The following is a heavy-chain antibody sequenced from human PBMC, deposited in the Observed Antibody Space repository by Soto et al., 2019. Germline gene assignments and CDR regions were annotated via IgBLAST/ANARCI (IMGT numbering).Heavy chain of an antibody. J-gene: IGHJ4*02. V-gene: IGHV3-7*03. CDR1: GFTFSSYW. D-gene: IGHD2-21*02. CDR2: IKEDGSEK. Sequence: GGSLRLSCVVSGFTFSSYWMGWVRQTPGKGLQWVANIKEDGSEKYYVGSVKGRCTISRDNTENSLFLHLNSLTAEDTAVYYCVRAPRKSVEYCGGDCFRNYDSRGQGTLVTVSS. CDR3: VRAPRKSVEYCGGDCFRNYDS.